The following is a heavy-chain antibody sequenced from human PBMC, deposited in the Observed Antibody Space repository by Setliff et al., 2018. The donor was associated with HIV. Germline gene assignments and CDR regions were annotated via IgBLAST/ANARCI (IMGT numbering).Heavy chain of an antibody. Sequence: GASVKVSCKASGYTFTSYAMHWVRRAPGQRLEWMGWINAGNGNTKYSQEFQGRVTITRDTSASTAYMELSSLRSEDMAVYYCARATNYYDSSNYYMDVWGKGTTVTVSS. CDR3: ARATNYYDSSNYYMDV. D-gene: IGHD3-22*01. V-gene: IGHV1-3*03. CDR2: INAGNGNT. CDR1: GYTFTSYA. J-gene: IGHJ6*03.